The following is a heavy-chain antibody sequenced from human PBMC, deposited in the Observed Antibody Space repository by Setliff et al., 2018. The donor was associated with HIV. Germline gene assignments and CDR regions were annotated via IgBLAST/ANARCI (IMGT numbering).Heavy chain of an antibody. CDR2: ISGGSTSHM. CDR1: GFTFSDHY. J-gene: IGHJ2*01. CDR3: ARDRDTTIWYFDL. D-gene: IGHD5-12*01. Sequence: GGSLRLSCAASGFTFSDHYMSWIRQAPGKGLEWVSYISGGSTSHMNYADSVKGRFTISRDNSKNTLYLQINSLRAEDTAVYYCARDRDTTIWYFDLWGRGTLVTVSS. V-gene: IGHV3-11*06.